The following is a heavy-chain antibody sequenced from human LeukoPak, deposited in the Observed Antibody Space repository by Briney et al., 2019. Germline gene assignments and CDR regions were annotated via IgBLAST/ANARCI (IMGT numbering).Heavy chain of an antibody. J-gene: IGHJ4*02. D-gene: IGHD6-6*01. Sequence: GASVRVSCKTSGYTFTDYYIHWMRQAPGQGLEWMGWINSNSGGISYAQKFQGRVTLTRDTPARTAFMELNRLTSDDTAVYYCARTSIAARRADFDYWGQGTVVTVSS. CDR1: GYTFTDYY. CDR3: ARTSIAARRADFDY. CDR2: INSNSGGI. V-gene: IGHV1-2*02.